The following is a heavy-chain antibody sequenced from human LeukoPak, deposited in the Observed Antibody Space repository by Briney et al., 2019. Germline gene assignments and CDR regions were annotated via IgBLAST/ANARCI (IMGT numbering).Heavy chain of an antibody. Sequence: SVKVSCKASGGTCSSYAISWVRQAPGQGLEWMGGIIPIFGTANYAQKFQGRVTITADESTSTAYMELSSLRSEDTAVYYCARERYGGWGVSIAEAGANWSDPWGQGTLVTVSS. V-gene: IGHV1-69*13. D-gene: IGHD6-13*01. CDR1: GGTCSSYA. CDR3: ARERYGGWGVSIAEAGANWSDP. J-gene: IGHJ5*02. CDR2: IIPIFGTA.